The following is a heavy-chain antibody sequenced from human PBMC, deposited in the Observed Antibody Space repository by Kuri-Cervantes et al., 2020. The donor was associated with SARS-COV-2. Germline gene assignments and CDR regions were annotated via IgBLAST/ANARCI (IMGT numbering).Heavy chain of an antibody. CDR3: AKDMGTIFGVVIGSGYGMDV. J-gene: IGHJ6*02. Sequence: GGSLRLSCAASGFTFDDYAMHWVRQAPGKGLEWVSGISWNSGSIGHADSVKGRFTISRDNAKNSLYLQMNSLRAEDTALYYCAKDMGTIFGVVIGSGYGMDVWGQGTTVTVSS. V-gene: IGHV3-9*01. D-gene: IGHD3-3*01. CDR1: GFTFDDYA. CDR2: ISWNSGSI.